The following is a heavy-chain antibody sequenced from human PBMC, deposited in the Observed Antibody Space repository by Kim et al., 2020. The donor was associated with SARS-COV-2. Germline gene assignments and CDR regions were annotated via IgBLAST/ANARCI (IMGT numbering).Heavy chain of an antibody. V-gene: IGHV3-23*01. CDR2: INSGGGST. CDR3: AKGLLSTGTRFGMDV. CDR1: GFIFSSQR. J-gene: IGHJ6*02. D-gene: IGHD1-1*01. Sequence: GGSLRLSCVASGFIFSSQRMSWVRQAPGKGLEWVSAINSGGGSTSYADSVKGRSTISRDNSRNTLYLQMNSLRAEDTAVYYCAKGLLSTGTRFGMDVWGQGTTVTVSS.